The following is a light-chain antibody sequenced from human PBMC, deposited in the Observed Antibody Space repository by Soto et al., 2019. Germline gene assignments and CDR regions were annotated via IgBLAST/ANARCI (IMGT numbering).Light chain of an antibody. CDR2: RNK. CDR1: DSNIGSNY. V-gene: IGLV1-47*01. Sequence: QLVLTQAPSASGTPGQRVTMSCSGRDSNIGSNYVYWYQQFPGTAPKLLIYRNKQRPSGVPDRFSGSKSGTSASLVISGLRSDDEGNYYCATWDDSLSGWLFGGGTKLTVL. J-gene: IGLJ3*02. CDR3: ATWDDSLSGWL.